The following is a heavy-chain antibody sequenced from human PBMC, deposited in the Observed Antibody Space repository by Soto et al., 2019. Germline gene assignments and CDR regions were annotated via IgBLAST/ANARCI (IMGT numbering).Heavy chain of an antibody. CDR1: KFTFSSYW. D-gene: IGHD3-16*02. V-gene: IGHV3-7*05. Sequence: VGSLRLSCTASKFTFSSYWMNWVRQAPGKGLEWVANIKEDGSEKYYVDSVKGRFTISRDNAKNSLSLQMNSLRAEDTAVYYCAREHGVNVWGSYRLNGMDVWGQGTTVTVSS. J-gene: IGHJ6*02. CDR3: AREHGVNVWGSYRLNGMDV. CDR2: IKEDGSEK.